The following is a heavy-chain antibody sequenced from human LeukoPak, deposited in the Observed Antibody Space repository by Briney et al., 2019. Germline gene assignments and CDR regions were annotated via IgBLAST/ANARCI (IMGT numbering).Heavy chain of an antibody. J-gene: IGHJ4*02. CDR2: ISGSGGST. D-gene: IGHD3-3*01. CDR3: AKSLGNDFWSGYDSD. V-gene: IGHV3-23*01. Sequence: PSETLSLTCAVCGGSSSGYYWSWIRQAPGKGLEWVSAISGSGGSTYYADSVKGRFTISRDNSKNTLYLQMNSLRAEDTAVYYCAKSLGNDFWSGYDSDWGQGTLVTVSS. CDR1: GGSSSGYY.